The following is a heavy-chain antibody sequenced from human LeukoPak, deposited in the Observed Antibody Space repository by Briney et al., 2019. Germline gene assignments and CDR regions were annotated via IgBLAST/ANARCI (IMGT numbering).Heavy chain of an antibody. J-gene: IGHJ4*02. Sequence: GGSLRLSCAASGFTFSSYEMNWVRQAPGKGLEWVSYISNSGSAIYYADSVKGRFTISRDNAKNSLYLQMNSLRAEDTALYYCVRIVGGGDYWGQGTLVTVSS. CDR3: VRIVGGGDY. CDR1: GFTFSSYE. V-gene: IGHV3-48*03. CDR2: ISNSGSAI. D-gene: IGHD2-15*01.